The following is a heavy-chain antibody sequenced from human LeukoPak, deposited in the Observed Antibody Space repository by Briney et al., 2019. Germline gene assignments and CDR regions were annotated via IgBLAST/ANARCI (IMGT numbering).Heavy chain of an antibody. V-gene: IGHV3-30*02. D-gene: IGHD3-22*01. CDR1: GFTFSSYA. Sequence: PGGSLRLSCAASGFTFSSYAMSWVRQAPGKGLEWVGFTRYDDKNQYYADSVKGRFTISRDHSTNTLYLQMNSLRAEDTGVYYCAKEGSGSYRCIDFWGQGTLVTVSS. CDR3: AKEGSGSYRCIDF. J-gene: IGHJ4*02. CDR2: TRYDDKNQ.